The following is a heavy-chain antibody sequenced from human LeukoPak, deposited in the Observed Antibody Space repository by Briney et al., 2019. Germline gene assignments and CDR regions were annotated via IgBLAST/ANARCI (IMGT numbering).Heavy chain of an antibody. Sequence: GGSLRLSRAASGLTVSSTFMSWVRQAPGKGLEWVSIIYSGGTTHYPDSVKGRFTISRDNSKNTLYLQMDSLRVGDTAIYYCARNTDYYGSGTYGYFDRWGRGTLVTVSS. CDR1: GLTVSSTF. CDR2: IYSGGTT. D-gene: IGHD3-10*01. V-gene: IGHV3-53*01. CDR3: ARNTDYYGSGTYGYFDR. J-gene: IGHJ2*01.